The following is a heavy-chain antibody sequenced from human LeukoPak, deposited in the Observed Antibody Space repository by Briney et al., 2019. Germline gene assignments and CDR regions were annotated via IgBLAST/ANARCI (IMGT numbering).Heavy chain of an antibody. CDR3: ARATVYSSGLDY. Sequence: SVKVSCKASGGTFSSYAISWVRQAPGQGLGWMGGIIPIFGTANYAQKFQGRVTITTDESTSTAYMELSSLRSEDTAVYYCARATVYSSGLDYWGQGTLVTVSS. CDR1: GGTFSSYA. D-gene: IGHD6-19*01. CDR2: IIPIFGTA. J-gene: IGHJ4*02. V-gene: IGHV1-69*05.